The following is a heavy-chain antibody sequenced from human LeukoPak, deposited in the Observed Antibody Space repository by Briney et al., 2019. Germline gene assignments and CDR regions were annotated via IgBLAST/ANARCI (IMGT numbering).Heavy chain of an antibody. D-gene: IGHD3-10*01. CDR2: IKNKPDGGTS. Sequence: GGSLRLSCAASGFTFSHAWMSWVRQAPGKGLELVARIKNKPDGGTSDYTAPVKGRFTISRDDSKSTLYLQMNSLKTENTAVYYCTVVNYGSGSYPLGSWGQGTLVTVSS. J-gene: IGHJ5*02. CDR1: GFTFSHAW. CDR3: TVVNYGSGSYPLGS. V-gene: IGHV3-15*01.